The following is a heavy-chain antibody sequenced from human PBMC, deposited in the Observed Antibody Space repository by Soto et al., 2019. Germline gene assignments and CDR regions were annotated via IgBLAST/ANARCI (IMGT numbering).Heavy chain of an antibody. CDR1: GYTFSNFW. V-gene: IGHV5-51*01. J-gene: IGHJ4*02. D-gene: IGHD6-13*01. Sequence: SGESLKISCQCSGYTFSNFWIGWVRQLPGKGLEWMGIIYPGDHETRYSPSFHGKVTISADKSINTAYLQWNSLEASDTAFYFCARSPRSSPYFDYWGQGALVT. CDR3: ARSPRSSPYFDY. CDR2: IYPGDHET.